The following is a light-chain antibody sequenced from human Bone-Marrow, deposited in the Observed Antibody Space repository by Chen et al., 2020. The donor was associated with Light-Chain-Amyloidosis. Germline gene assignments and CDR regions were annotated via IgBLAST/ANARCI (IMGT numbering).Light chain of an antibody. Sequence: SYVLPQPPSVSVAPGRTATITCGGNNIGSKSVHWYQQKPGQAPVLVVYDDSDRRSGIPERCSGSNSGNTATLTISRVEAGDEADYYCQVWDSGSHHYVFGTGTKVTVL. V-gene: IGLV3-21*02. CDR1: NIGSKS. J-gene: IGLJ1*01. CDR3: QVWDSGSHHYV. CDR2: DDS.